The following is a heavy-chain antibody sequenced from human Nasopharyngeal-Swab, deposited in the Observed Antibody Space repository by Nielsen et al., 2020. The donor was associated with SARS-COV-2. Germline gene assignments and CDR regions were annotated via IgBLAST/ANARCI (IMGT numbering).Heavy chain of an antibody. D-gene: IGHD6-13*01. CDR3: AREGYSSRNYYYYYGMDV. V-gene: IGHV1-18*01. CDR2: ISAYNGNT. J-gene: IGHJ6*02. Sequence: ASVKVSCKASGYTFTSYGISWVRQVPGQGLEWMGWISAYNGNTNYAQKLQGRVIMTTDTSTSTAYMELRSLRSDDTAVYYCAREGYSSRNYYYYYGMDVWGQGTTVTVSS. CDR1: GYTFTSYG.